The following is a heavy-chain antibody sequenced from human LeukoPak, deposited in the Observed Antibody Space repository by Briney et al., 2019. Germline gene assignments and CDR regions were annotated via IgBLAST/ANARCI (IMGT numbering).Heavy chain of an antibody. D-gene: IGHD4-23*01. V-gene: IGHV3-23*01. CDR2: ISGSGTST. CDR3: AKDSRVVTDTPGDY. J-gene: IGHJ4*02. Sequence: GGSLRLSCVASGFTFSSYGMSWVRQAPGKGLEWVSSISGSGTSTYFADSVKGRFTISRDNSKNTLFLQMNSLRAEDTAVYYCAKDSRVVTDTPGDYWGQGTLVTVSS. CDR1: GFTFSSYG.